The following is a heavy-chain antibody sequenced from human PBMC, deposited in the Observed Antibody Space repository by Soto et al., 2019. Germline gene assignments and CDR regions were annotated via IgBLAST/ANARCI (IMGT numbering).Heavy chain of an antibody. CDR1: GFTFSSYA. V-gene: IGHV3-23*01. J-gene: IGHJ4*02. D-gene: IGHD5-18*01. CDR3: AKGWIQLWSLTHFDY. Sequence: VQLLESGGGLVQPGGSLRLSCAASGFTFSSYAMSWVRQAPGKGLEWVSAISGSGGSTYYADSVKGRFTISRDNSKNTLYLQMNSLTAEDTAVYYCAKGWIQLWSLTHFDYWGQGTLVTVSS. CDR2: ISGSGGST.